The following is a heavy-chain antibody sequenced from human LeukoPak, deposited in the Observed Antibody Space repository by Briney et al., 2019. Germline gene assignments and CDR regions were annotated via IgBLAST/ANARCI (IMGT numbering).Heavy chain of an antibody. Sequence: ASVKVSCKASGYTFTSYDINWVRQATGQGLEWMGWMNPNSGSTGYAQKFQGRVTMTRNTSISTAYMELSSLRSEDTAVYYCASVAYCSSTSCPWGDYYYYGMDVWGQGTTVTVSS. J-gene: IGHJ6*02. D-gene: IGHD2-2*01. CDR3: ASVAYCSSTSCPWGDYYYYGMDV. CDR2: MNPNSGST. CDR1: GYTFTSYD. V-gene: IGHV1-8*01.